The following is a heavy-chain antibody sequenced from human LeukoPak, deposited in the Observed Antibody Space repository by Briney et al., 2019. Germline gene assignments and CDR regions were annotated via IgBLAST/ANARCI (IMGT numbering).Heavy chain of an antibody. V-gene: IGHV3-21*01. D-gene: IGHD3-16*02. J-gene: IGHJ4*02. CDR1: GFTFSSYS. CDR2: ISSSSSYI. CDR3: ARIVIRGSGPTDY. Sequence: KPGGSLRLSCAASGFTFSSYSMNWVHQAPGKGLEWVSSISSSSSYIYYADSVKGRFTISRDNAKNSLYLQMNSLRAEDTAVYYCARIVIRGSGPTDYWGQGTLVTVSS.